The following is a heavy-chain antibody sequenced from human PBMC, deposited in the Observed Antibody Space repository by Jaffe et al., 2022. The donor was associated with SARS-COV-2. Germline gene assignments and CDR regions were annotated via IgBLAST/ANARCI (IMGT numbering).Heavy chain of an antibody. CDR3: ARGDPPRFLEWSGGWFDP. CDR1: GGSISSYY. D-gene: IGHD3-3*01. Sequence: QVQLQESGPGLLKPSETLSLTCTVSGGSISSYYWSWIRQSPGKGLEWVGYVYYSGSTNYNPSLKSRVTISVDTSKNQFSLKLSSVTAADTAVYYCARGDPPRFLEWSGGWFDPWGQGTLVTVSS. CDR2: VYYSGST. V-gene: IGHV4-59*01. J-gene: IGHJ5*02.